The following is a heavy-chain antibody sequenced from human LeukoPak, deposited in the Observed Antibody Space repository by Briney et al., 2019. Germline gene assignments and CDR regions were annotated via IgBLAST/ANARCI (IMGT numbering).Heavy chain of an antibody. CDR1: GDSVSSINGA. J-gene: IGHJ4*02. D-gene: IGHD6-19*01. CDR2: TYYRSKWYN. CDR3: ARDLGNSGWYTFDY. V-gene: IGHV6-1*01. Sequence: SQTLSLTCAISGDSVSSINGAWNWIRQSPSRGLEWLGRTYYRSKWYNDYVESMKGRITISPDTSKNQFSLHLNSMTPEDTAVYYCARDLGNSGWYTFDYWGQGALVTVSS.